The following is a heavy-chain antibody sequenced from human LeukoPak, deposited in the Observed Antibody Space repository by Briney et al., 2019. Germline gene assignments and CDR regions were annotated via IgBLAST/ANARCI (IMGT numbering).Heavy chain of an antibody. Sequence: GGSLRLSCAASGFTFSSYWMSWVRQAPGKGLEWVANIKQDGSEKYYVDSVKGRFTISRDIAKNSLYLQMNSLRAEDTAVYYCARNEAGRYYYGMDVWGQGTTVTVSS. CDR3: ARNEAGRYYYGMDV. J-gene: IGHJ6*02. D-gene: IGHD3-10*01. V-gene: IGHV3-7*01. CDR2: IKQDGSEK. CDR1: GFTFSSYW.